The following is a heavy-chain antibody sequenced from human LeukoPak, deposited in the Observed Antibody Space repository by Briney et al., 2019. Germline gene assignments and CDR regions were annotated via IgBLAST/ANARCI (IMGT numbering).Heavy chain of an antibody. CDR2: IYYSGST. V-gene: IGHV4-59*01. CDR3: ARDQGRGWNWFDP. D-gene: IGHD1-7*01. CDR1: GGSISSYY. J-gene: IGHJ3*01. Sequence: PSETLSLTCTVSGGSISSYYWSWIRQPPGKGLEWIGYIYYSGSTNYNPSLKSRVTISVDTSKKQFSLKLSSVTAAGTAVYYCARDQGRGWNWFDPWGQGTMVTVSS.